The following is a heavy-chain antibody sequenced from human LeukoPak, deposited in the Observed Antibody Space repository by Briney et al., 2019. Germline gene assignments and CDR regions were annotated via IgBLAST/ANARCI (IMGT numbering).Heavy chain of an antibody. CDR2: TNPNSGNT. CDR3: ARPRLAVAQKKRNYYYYGMDV. Sequence: ASVKVSCKASGYTFTSYDINWVRQATGQGLEWMGWTNPNSGNTGYAQKFQGRVTMTRNTSISTAYMELSSLRSEDTAVYYCARPRLAVAQKKRNYYYYGMDVWGQGTTVTVSS. V-gene: IGHV1-8*01. CDR1: GYTFTSYD. J-gene: IGHJ6*02. D-gene: IGHD6-19*01.